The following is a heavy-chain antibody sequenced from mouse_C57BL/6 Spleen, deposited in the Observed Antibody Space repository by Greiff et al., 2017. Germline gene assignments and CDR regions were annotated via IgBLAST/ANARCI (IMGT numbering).Heavy chain of an antibody. CDR1: GYAFSSSW. CDR3: ARYGSSTGAMDY. D-gene: IGHD1-1*01. Sequence: VKLQESGPELVKPGASVKISCKASGYAFSSSWMNWVKQRPGKGLEWIGRIYPGDGDTNYNGKFKGKATLTADKSSSTAYMQLSSLTSEDSAVYCCARYGSSTGAMDYWGQGTSVTVSS. V-gene: IGHV1-82*01. J-gene: IGHJ4*01. CDR2: IYPGDGDT.